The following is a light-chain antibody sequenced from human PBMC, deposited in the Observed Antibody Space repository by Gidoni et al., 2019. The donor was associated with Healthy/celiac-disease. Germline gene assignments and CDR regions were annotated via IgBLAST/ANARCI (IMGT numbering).Light chain of an antibody. CDR3: QQYGSSPPFT. J-gene: IGKJ3*01. CDR1: QSVSSSY. CDR2: GAS. Sequence: EIVLTQSPGTLSLSTGERATLSCRASQSVSSSYLAWYQQKPGQAPRLLIYGASSRATGIPDRFSCSWSGTDFTLTISRLEPEDFAVYYCQQYGSSPPFTFGPGTKVDIK. V-gene: IGKV3-20*01.